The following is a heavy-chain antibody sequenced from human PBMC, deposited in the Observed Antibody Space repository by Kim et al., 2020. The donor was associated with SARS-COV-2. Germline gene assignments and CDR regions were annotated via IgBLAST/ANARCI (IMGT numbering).Heavy chain of an antibody. J-gene: IGHJ4*02. CDR3: AKRISVAGTCFDY. CDR2: ISGSGGST. Sequence: GGSLRLSCAASGFTFSSYAMSWVRQAPGKGLEWVSAISGSGGSTYYADSVKGRFTISRDNSKNTLYLQINSLRAEDTAVYYCAKRISVAGTCFDYWGQGTLVTVSS. D-gene: IGHD6-19*01. CDR1: GFTFSSYA. V-gene: IGHV3-23*01.